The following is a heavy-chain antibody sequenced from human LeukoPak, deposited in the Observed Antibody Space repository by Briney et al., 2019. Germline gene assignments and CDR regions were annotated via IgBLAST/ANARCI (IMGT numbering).Heavy chain of an antibody. CDR3: ARHESDIVVVPAHFDY. D-gene: IGHD2-2*01. Sequence: KPSETLSLTCTVSGGSISSSSYYWGWIRQPPGKGLEWIGSIYYSGSTYYNPSLKSRVTISVDTSKNQFSLKLSSVTAADTAVCYCARHESDIVVVPAHFDYWGQGTLVTVSS. CDR2: IYYSGST. V-gene: IGHV4-39*01. J-gene: IGHJ4*02. CDR1: GGSISSSSYY.